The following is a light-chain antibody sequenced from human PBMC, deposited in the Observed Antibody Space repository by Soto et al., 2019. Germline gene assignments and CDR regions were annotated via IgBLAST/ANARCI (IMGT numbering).Light chain of an antibody. CDR2: DAS. CDR1: QSVSSY. J-gene: IGKJ4*01. Sequence: EIVLIQSPATLSLSPGERATLSCRASQSVSSYLAWYQQKPGQAPRLLIYDASNRATGIPARFSGSGSGTDFTLTISSLEPEDFAVYYCQQRSNWPSFGGGTKEHIK. V-gene: IGKV3-11*01. CDR3: QQRSNWPS.